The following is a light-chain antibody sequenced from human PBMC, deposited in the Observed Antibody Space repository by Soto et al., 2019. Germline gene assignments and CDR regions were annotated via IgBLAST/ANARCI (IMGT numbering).Light chain of an antibody. CDR1: QNIAIY. CDR2: AAS. J-gene: IGKJ4*01. Sequence: DIQMTQSPSSLSASVKDRVTITCRASQNIAIYLNWYQQKPGKAPKALIFAASTLQRGVPPRFSGSGSGTDFSLTIDSLQPDDFATYYCQQSYSTLTFGGGTKVDIK. CDR3: QQSYSTLT. V-gene: IGKV1-39*01.